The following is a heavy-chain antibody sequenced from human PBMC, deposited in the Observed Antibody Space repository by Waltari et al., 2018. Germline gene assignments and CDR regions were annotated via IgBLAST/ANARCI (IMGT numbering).Heavy chain of an antibody. D-gene: IGHD2-2*02. Sequence: QVQLQQWGAGLLKPSETLSLTCAVYGGSFSGYYWSWIRQPPGTGRAWIGEINHSGSTNYNPSLKSRVTISVDTSKNQFSLKLSSVTAADTAVYYCARGLGYCSSTSCYRGVGYYYYGMDVWGQGTTVTVSS. J-gene: IGHJ6*02. CDR2: INHSGST. CDR1: GGSFSGYY. CDR3: ARGLGYCSSTSCYRGVGYYYYGMDV. V-gene: IGHV4-34*01.